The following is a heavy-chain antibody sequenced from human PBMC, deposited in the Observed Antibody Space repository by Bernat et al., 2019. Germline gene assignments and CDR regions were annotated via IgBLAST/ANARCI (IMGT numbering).Heavy chain of an antibody. CDR3: STQAYCTGGVCYGFDY. D-gene: IGHD2-8*02. Sequence: EVQLVDSGGGLVKPGGSLRLSCAASGFTFRNAWLGWVRQAPGRGLEWVGRIKSKTDGGTTDFDAPVKGRFTISRDASKNTVYLQMNSLKTEDTAVYFWSTQAYCTGGVCYGFDYWGQGTLVTVSS. CDR1: GFTFRNAW. CDR2: IKSKTDGGTT. V-gene: IGHV3-15*01. J-gene: IGHJ4*02.